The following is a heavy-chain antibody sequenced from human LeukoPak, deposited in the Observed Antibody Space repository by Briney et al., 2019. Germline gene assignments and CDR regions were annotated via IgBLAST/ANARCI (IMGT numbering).Heavy chain of an antibody. J-gene: IGHJ4*02. D-gene: IGHD5-18*01. CDR2: ISSGSSYI. Sequence: GGSLRLSCAASGFIFSSYSLNWVRQAPGKGLEWVSSISSGSSYIYYADSVKGRFTISRDNSENTLSLQMNSLRAEDTAVYYCAKARGWIQEFDYWGQGTLVTVSS. CDR1: GFIFSSYS. CDR3: AKARGWIQEFDY. V-gene: IGHV3-21*04.